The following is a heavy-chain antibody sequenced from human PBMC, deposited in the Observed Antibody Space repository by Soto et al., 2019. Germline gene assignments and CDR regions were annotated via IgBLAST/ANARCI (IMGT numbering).Heavy chain of an antibody. J-gene: IGHJ4*02. CDR3: ASDHYDFWSGSYLTQYYFDF. Sequence: QVQLVQSGGGVVQFGGSLRLSCAASGFSFSTYAMHWVRQPPGKGLERVVLISYDGRNKDYTDSVKGRFTISRDNSKNPLYLQMNSLRAEDTAVYYCASDHYDFWSGSYLTQYYFDFWGQGTLVTVSS. D-gene: IGHD3-3*01. CDR1: GFSFSTYA. CDR2: ISYDGRNK. V-gene: IGHV3-30-3*01.